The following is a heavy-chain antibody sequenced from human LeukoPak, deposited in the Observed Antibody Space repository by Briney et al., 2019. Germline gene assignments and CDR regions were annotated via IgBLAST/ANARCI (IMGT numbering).Heavy chain of an antibody. CDR2: IYYSGRT. CDR3: ASPGYSSSTWFDP. D-gene: IGHD6-13*01. J-gene: IGHJ5*02. CDR1: GGSISSSSYY. V-gene: IGHV4-39*01. Sequence: PSETLSLTCTVSGGSISSSSYYWGWIRQPPGKGLEWIGSIYYSGRTYYNPSLKSRVTVSVDTSKNQLSLKLRSVTAADTAVCYCASPGYSSSTWFDPWGQGTLVTVSS.